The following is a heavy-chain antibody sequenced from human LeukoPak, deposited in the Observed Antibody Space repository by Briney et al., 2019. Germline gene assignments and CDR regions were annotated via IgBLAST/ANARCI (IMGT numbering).Heavy chain of an antibody. CDR1: GFTFSNAW. J-gene: IGHJ4*02. V-gene: IGHV3-15*01. CDR2: NKRKTDGGTT. CDR3: ARGGYYYDSSGYYPFDY. Sequence: GGSLRLSCAASGFTFSNAWMIWVRHAPGKALEWVGRNKRKTDGGTTDYAAPVKGRFTISRDESKNTLFLQMNSLNTEDTAVYYCARGGYYYDSSGYYPFDYWGQGTLVTVSS. D-gene: IGHD3-22*01.